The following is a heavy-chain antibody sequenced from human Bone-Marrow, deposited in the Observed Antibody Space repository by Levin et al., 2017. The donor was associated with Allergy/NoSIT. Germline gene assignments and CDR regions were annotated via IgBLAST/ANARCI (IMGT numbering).Heavy chain of an antibody. Sequence: PGESLKISCAASGFTFSSYAMHWVRQAPGKGLEWVAVISYDGSNKYYADSVKGRFTISRDNSKNTLYLQMNSLRAEDTAVYYCARDHPDHGSGSSDYYYYYGMDVWGQGTTVTVSS. D-gene: IGHD3-10*01. CDR1: GFTFSSYA. CDR3: ARDHPDHGSGSSDYYYYYGMDV. CDR2: ISYDGSNK. J-gene: IGHJ6*02. V-gene: IGHV3-30*04.